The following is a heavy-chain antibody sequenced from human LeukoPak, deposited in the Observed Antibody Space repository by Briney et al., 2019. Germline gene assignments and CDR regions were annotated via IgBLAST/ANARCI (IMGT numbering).Heavy chain of an antibody. J-gene: IGHJ4*02. D-gene: IGHD2-15*01. CDR3: ANALGYCSGGSCYQHHY. V-gene: IGHV3-23*01. CDR2: ISGSGGST. CDR1: GFTFSSYA. Sequence: GGSLTLSCALSGFTFSSYAMSWVRQAPGRWLEWDSAISGSGGSTFYADSMKGRLTIPRDHSKNTLYLQMNSLRAEDTAVYHCANALGYCSGGSCYQHHYWGQGTLVTVSS.